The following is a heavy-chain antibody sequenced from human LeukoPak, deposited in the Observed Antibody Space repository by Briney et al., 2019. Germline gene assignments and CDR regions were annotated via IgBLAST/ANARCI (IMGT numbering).Heavy chain of an antibody. J-gene: IGHJ4*02. D-gene: IGHD5-24*01. CDR2: ISSSGSTI. CDR3: ARGGAGWLQPSDY. Sequence: GGSLRLSCAASGFTFSSYEMNWVRQAPGKVLEWVSYISSSGSTIYYADSVKGRFTISRDNAKNSLYLQMNSLRAEDTAVYYCARGGAGWLQPSDYWGQGTLVTVSS. V-gene: IGHV3-48*03. CDR1: GFTFSSYE.